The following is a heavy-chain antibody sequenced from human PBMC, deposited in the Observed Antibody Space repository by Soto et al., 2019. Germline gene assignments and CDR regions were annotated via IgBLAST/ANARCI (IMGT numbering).Heavy chain of an antibody. CDR1: GYTFTSYY. J-gene: IGHJ5*02. D-gene: IGHD3-3*01. V-gene: IGHV1-46*03. CDR2: INPSGGST. CDR3: AREQVSIFGVVISWFDP. Sequence: GASVKVSCKASGYTFTSYYMHWVRQAPGQGLEWMGIINPSGGSTSYAQKFQGRVTMTRDTSTSTVYMELSSLRSEDTAVYYCAREQVSIFGVVISWFDPWGQGTLVTVSS.